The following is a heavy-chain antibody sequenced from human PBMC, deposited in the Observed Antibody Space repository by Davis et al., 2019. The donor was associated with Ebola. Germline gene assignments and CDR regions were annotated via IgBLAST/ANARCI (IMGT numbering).Heavy chain of an antibody. V-gene: IGHV3-7*01. Sequence: PGGSLRLSCAASGFTFSDWWMSWVRQAPGMGLEWVGNIKPDGSAKYYVDSVKGRFTISRDNSKNSVYLEMNNLGAEDTAVYFCGRDMYVWGQGTTVLVSS. CDR2: IKPDGSAK. J-gene: IGHJ6*02. CDR3: GRDMYV. CDR1: GFTFSDWW.